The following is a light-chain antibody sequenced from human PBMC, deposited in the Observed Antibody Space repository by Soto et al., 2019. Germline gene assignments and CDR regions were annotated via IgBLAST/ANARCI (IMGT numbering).Light chain of an antibody. CDR3: QQYKSDPYN. Sequence: DIPMTQSPSTLSASVGDRVTIICRASQIISSRLAWYQLRPGKAPKLLIYDGSNLKSGVPSRFSGSGSETEFTLTIRSLQPDDFASYYCQQYKSDPYNFGQGTKLEIK. CDR1: QIISSR. V-gene: IGKV1-5*02. J-gene: IGKJ2*01. CDR2: DGS.